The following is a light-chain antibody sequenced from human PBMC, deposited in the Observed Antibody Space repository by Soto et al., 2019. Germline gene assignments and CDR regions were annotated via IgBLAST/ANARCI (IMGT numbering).Light chain of an antibody. CDR2: GAS. Sequence: EIVMTQSPATLSVSPGDRATLSCRASQSVSSNLAWYQQRPGQAPRLLMYGASTRASGIAAGFSGSGSGTGFTPTIGSLQSVACALYYCQQYNTWHSFGKGTKVVI. CDR1: QSVSSN. J-gene: IGKJ1*01. CDR3: QQYNTWHS. V-gene: IGKV3-15*01.